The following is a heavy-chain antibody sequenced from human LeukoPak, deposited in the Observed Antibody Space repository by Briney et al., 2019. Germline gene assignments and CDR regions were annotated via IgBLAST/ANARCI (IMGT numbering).Heavy chain of an antibody. CDR1: GFTFSGSA. CDR2: IRSKANSYAT. V-gene: IGHV3-73*01. CDR3: TRHGASAGDYFDY. D-gene: IGHD1-26*01. J-gene: IGHJ4*02. Sequence: GRSLRLSCAASGFTFSGSAMHWVRQASGKGLEWVGRIRSKANSYATAYAASVKGRFTISRDDSKNTAYLQMNSLKTEDTAVYYCTRHGASAGDYFDYWGQGTLVTVSS.